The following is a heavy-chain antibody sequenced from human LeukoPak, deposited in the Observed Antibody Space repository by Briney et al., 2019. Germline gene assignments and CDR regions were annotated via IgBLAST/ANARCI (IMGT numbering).Heavy chain of an antibody. V-gene: IGHV4-39*01. CDR3: AKPTGSKGWFGT. CDR2: IYSGGTT. CDR1: GGSLSGDTYY. D-gene: IGHD4-17*01. J-gene: IGHJ5*02. Sequence: SETLSLTCTVSGGSLSGDTYYWGWVRQPPGKGLGWIGTIYSGGTTYYNPSLTTRVIMSVDASKNQISLRLTSASATDTAMYYCAKPTGSKGWFGTWGQGTLVTVSS.